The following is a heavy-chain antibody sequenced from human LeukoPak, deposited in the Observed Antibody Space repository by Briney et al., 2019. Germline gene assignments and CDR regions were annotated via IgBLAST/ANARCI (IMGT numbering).Heavy chain of an antibody. D-gene: IGHD6-19*01. CDR1: GYAFTAYG. CDR2: ISVHNGNT. Sequence: ASVKVSCKASGYAFTAYGITWVRQAPGQGLEWMGWISVHNGNTKYAQNLQGRVTMTADTSTSTAYMELRSLRSDDTAVYYCARVEGGGWYEDYWGQGTLVTVSS. V-gene: IGHV1-18*01. J-gene: IGHJ4*02. CDR3: ARVEGGGWYEDY.